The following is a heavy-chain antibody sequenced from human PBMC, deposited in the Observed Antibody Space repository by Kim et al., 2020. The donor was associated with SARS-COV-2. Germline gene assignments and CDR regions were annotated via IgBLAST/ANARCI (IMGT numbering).Heavy chain of an antibody. CDR3: ARVGQTGWYFDL. Sequence: SETLSLTCSVSGASVTRFYWSWIRQPPGKGLEWVGYLHASGNTYYNPSLKSRVTTSVDRSMDQFSLRLTSLTAADTAVYYCARVGQTGWYFDLWGPGTLVTVSS. CDR2: LHASGNT. J-gene: IGHJ2*01. V-gene: IGHV4-59*02. D-gene: IGHD1-1*01. CDR1: GASVTRFY.